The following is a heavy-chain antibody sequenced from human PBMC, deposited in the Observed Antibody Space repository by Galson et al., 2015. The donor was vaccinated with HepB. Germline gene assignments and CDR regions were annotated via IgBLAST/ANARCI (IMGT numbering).Heavy chain of an antibody. Sequence: SETLSLTCAVYGGSFSGYYWSWIRQPPGKGLEWIGEINHSGSTDYNPSLKSRVTISVDTSKNQFSLKLSSVTAADTAVYYCARGLNSSGPFDYWGQGTLVTVSS. J-gene: IGHJ4*02. D-gene: IGHD3-22*01. CDR3: ARGLNSSGPFDY. CDR1: GGSFSGYY. V-gene: IGHV4-34*01. CDR2: INHSGST.